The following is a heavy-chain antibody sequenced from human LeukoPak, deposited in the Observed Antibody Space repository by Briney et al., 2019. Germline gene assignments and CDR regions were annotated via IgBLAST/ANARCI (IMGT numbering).Heavy chain of an antibody. CDR3: ARAVRGYSGYDKGYYFDY. J-gene: IGHJ4*02. Sequence: PGRSLRLSCAASGFTFSSYAMHWVRQAPGKGLEYVSAISSNGGSTYYANSVKGRFTISRDNSKNTLYLQMGSLRAEDMAVYYCARAVRGYSGYDKGYYFDYWGQGTLVTVSS. CDR1: GFTFSSYA. CDR2: ISSNGGST. V-gene: IGHV3-64*01. D-gene: IGHD5-12*01.